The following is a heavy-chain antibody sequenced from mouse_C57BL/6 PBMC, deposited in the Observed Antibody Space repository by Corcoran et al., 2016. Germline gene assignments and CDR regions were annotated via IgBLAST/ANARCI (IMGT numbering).Heavy chain of an antibody. V-gene: IGHV1-9*01. CDR3: ARHPSIYYDYDGYAMDY. CDR1: GYTFTGYW. CDR2: ILPGSGST. J-gene: IGHJ4*01. D-gene: IGHD2-4*01. Sequence: QVQLQQSGAELMKPGASVKLSCKATGYTFTGYWIEWVKQRPGHGLEWIGEILPGSGSTNYNEKFKGKATFTADTSSNTAYMQLSSLTTEDSAIYYCARHPSIYYDYDGYAMDYWGQGTSVTVSS.